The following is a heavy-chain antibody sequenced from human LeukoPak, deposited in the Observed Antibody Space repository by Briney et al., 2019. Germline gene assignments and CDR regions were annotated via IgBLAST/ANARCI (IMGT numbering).Heavy chain of an antibody. CDR2: ISSISIYI. V-gene: IGHV3-21*01. CDR3: ARERGVVTATLYDY. D-gene: IGHD2-21*02. Sequence: GGSLRLSCAAYGFTLSSYSMTWVRQAGGKGLEWVSSISSISIYIYYADSVKGRFTISRDNAKNSLYLQMNSLRAEDTAVYYCARERGVVTATLYDYWGQGTLVTVSS. CDR1: GFTLSSYS. J-gene: IGHJ4*02.